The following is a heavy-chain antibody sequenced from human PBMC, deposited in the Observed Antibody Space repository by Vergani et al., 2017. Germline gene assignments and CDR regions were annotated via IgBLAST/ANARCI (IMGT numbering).Heavy chain of an antibody. J-gene: IGHJ6*03. CDR3: ARAVRYCSSTSCARRYYYYMDV. CDR1: GFTFTSYD. Sequence: QVQLVESGGGVVQPGRSLRLSCAASGFTFTSYDINWVRQATGQGLEWMGWMNPNSGNTGYAQKFQGRVTMTRKTSISTAYMELSSLRSEDTAVYYCARAVRYCSSTSCARRYYYYMDVWGKGTTVTVSS. D-gene: IGHD2-2*01. V-gene: IGHV1-8*01. CDR2: MNPNSGNT.